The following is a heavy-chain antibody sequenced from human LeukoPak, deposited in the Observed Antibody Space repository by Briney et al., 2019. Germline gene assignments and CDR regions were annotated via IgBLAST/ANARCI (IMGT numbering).Heavy chain of an antibody. D-gene: IGHD1-26*01. CDR3: AKGVGATSN. V-gene: IGHV3-33*06. J-gene: IGHJ4*02. CDR1: GFTFSSYG. Sequence: GGSLRLSCAASGFTFSSYGMHWVRQAPGKGLEWVAVIWYDGSNKYYADSVKGRFTISRDNSKNTLYVQMNSLRAEDTAVYYCAKGVGATSNWGQGTLVTVSS. CDR2: IWYDGSNK.